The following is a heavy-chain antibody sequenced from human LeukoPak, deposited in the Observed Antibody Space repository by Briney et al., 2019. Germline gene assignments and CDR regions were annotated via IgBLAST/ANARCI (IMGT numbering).Heavy chain of an antibody. CDR1: GYTFTGYY. D-gene: IGHD3-10*01. Sequence: VASVKVSCKASGYTFTGYYMHWVRQAPGQGLEWMGWINPNSGGTNYAQKFQGRVTMTRDTSISTAYMELSRLRSDDTAVYYCARVTMARGVKDAFDIWGQGTMVTVSS. J-gene: IGHJ3*02. V-gene: IGHV1-2*02. CDR3: ARVTMARGVKDAFDI. CDR2: INPNSGGT.